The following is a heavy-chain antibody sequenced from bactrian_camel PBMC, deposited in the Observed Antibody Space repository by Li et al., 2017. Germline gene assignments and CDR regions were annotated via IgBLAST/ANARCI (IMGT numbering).Heavy chain of an antibody. CDR1: GFTFSRNY. CDR2: ISSGGSKT. D-gene: IGHD2*01. V-gene: IGHV3S40*01. J-gene: IGHJ4*01. CDR3: AAGGGNGAFCYTGERSMDY. Sequence: VQLVESGGGLVEPGGSLRLSCAASGFTFSRNYISWVRQAPGKGLEWVSTISSGGSKTYYADSVKGRFTISRDNAKNTLYLQMNSLKPEDTAMYFCAAGGGNGAFCYTGERSMDYWGQGTQVTVS.